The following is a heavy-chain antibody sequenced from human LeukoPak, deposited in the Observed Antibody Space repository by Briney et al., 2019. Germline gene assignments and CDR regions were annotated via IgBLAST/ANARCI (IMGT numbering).Heavy chain of an antibody. D-gene: IGHD2-2*01. CDR2: INPNSGGT. J-gene: IGHJ5*02. CDR1: GYTFTGYY. Sequence: ASVKVSCKASGYTFTGYYMYWVRQAPGQGLEWMGWINPNSGGTNYAQKFQGRVTMTRDTSISTAYMELSRLRSDDTAVYYCAAVDIVVVPAAMRGNWFDPWGQGTLVTVSS. CDR3: AAVDIVVVPAAMRGNWFDP. V-gene: IGHV1-2*02.